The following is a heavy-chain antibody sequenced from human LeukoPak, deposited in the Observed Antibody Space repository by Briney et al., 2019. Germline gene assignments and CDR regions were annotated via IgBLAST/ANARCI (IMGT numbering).Heavy chain of an antibody. J-gene: IGHJ4*02. CDR1: GYTFTSYG. Sequence: GASVKVSCKASGYTFTSYGISWVRQAPGQGLEWMGGIIPIFGTANYAQKFQGRVTITADKSTSTAYMELSSLRSEDTAVYYCATTNDDYGDYTLDYWGQGTLVTVSS. V-gene: IGHV1-69*06. D-gene: IGHD4-17*01. CDR3: ATTNDDYGDYTLDY. CDR2: IIPIFGTA.